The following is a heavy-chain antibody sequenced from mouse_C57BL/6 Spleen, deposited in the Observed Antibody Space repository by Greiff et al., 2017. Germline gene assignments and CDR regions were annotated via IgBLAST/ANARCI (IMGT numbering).Heavy chain of an antibody. D-gene: IGHD4-1*01. Sequence: VQLQQSGPELVKPGASVKISCKASGYAFSSSWMNWVKQRPGKGLEWIGRIYPGDGDTNYNGKFKGKATLTSAKSSSTAYMQLSSLTSEDSAVYFCARSLGEGYAMDYWGQGTSVTVSS. CDR1: GYAFSSSW. CDR2: IYPGDGDT. V-gene: IGHV1-82*01. CDR3: ARSLGEGYAMDY. J-gene: IGHJ4*01.